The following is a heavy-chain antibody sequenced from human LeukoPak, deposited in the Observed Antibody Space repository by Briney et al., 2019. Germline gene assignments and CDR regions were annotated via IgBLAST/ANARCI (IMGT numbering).Heavy chain of an antibody. CDR3: ARGFHYDFWSGYFGCVWFDP. J-gene: IGHJ5*02. V-gene: IGHV4-30-4*08. D-gene: IGHD3-3*01. CDR1: SGSNSSGDYY. Sequence: PSETLSLTCTVSSGSNSSGDYYWSWIRQPPGKGLEWIGYIYYSGSTYYNPSLKSRVTISVDTSKNQFSLKLSSVTAADTAVYYCARGFHYDFWSGYFGCVWFDPWGQGTLVTVSS. CDR2: IYYSGST.